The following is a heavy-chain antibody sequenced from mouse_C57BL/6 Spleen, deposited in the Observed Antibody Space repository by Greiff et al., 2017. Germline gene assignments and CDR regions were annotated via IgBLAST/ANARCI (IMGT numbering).Heavy chain of an antibody. J-gene: IGHJ4*01. CDR2: IDPSDSYT. CDR1: GYTFTSYW. CDR3: ASWGYGNYDAMDY. V-gene: IGHV1-69*01. Sequence: QVQLQQPGAELVMPGASVKLSCKASGYTFTSYWMHWVKQRPGQGLEWIGEIDPSDSYTNYNQKFKGKSTLTVDKSSSTAYMQLSSLTSEDSAVYCCASWGYGNYDAMDYWGQGTSVTVSS. D-gene: IGHD2-10*02.